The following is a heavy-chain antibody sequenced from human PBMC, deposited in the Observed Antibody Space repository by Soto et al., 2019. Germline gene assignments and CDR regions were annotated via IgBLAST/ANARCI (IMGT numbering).Heavy chain of an antibody. V-gene: IGHV4-59*01. J-gene: IGHJ6*02. CDR2: IYYSGST. D-gene: IGHD5-12*01. CDR3: ARSPVDSYYYYYGMDV. Sequence: PSETLSLTCTVSGGSTSGYSWSWIRQPPGKGLEWIGDIYYSGSTNYNPSLKSRVTISVDTSKNQFSLKLSTVTAADTAVYYCARSPVDSYYYYYGMDVWGQGTTVTVSS. CDR1: GGSTSGYS.